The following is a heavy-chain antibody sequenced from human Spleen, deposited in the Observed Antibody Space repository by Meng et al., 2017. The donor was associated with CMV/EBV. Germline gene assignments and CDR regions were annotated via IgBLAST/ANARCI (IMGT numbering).Heavy chain of an antibody. CDR3: AREDGYTKRGAFDV. CDR1: GFTFRCFA. J-gene: IGHJ3*01. CDR2: FSSRSNKI. V-gene: IGHV3-21*06. D-gene: IGHD5-24*01. Sequence: GESLKISCGASGFTFRCFAMTWVRQAPGKGLEWVSSFSSRSNKIYYADSVKGRFSSSRDNSKNSMYLQMNSLRAEDTAVYYCAREDGYTKRGAFDVWGQGTMVTVSS.